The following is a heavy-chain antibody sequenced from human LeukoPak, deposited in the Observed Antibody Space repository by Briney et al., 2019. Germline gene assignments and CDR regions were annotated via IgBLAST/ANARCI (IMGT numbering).Heavy chain of an antibody. V-gene: IGHV1-8*01. Sequence: ASVKVSCKASGYTFTSYDINWVRQATGQGLEWMGWMNPNSGNTGYAQKFQGRVTMTRNTSISTAYMELSSLRSEDTAVYYCARGGRSSGWYGAHDAFDIWGQGTMVTASS. CDR3: ARGGRSSGWYGAHDAFDI. CDR2: MNPNSGNT. J-gene: IGHJ3*02. CDR1: GYTFTSYD. D-gene: IGHD6-19*01.